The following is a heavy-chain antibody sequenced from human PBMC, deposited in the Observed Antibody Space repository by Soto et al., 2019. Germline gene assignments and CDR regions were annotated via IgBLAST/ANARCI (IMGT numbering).Heavy chain of an antibody. V-gene: IGHV1-18*01. J-gene: IGHJ4*02. CDR1: GGTFSSYG. D-gene: IGHD3-22*01. CDR2: ISAYNGNS. CDR3: ARDDNYYDSSGYDLDY. Sequence: ASVKVSCKASGGTFSSYGISWVRQAPGQGLEWMGWISAYNGNSNYAQKLQGRVTMTTDTSTSTAYMELRSLRSDDTAVYYCARDDNYYDSSGYDLDYWGQGTLVTVSS.